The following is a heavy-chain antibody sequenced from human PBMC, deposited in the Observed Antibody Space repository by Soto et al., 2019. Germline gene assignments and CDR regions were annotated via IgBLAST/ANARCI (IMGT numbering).Heavy chain of an antibody. Sequence: SLRLSCAASGFTFSSYAMHWVRQAPGKGLEWVAVISYDGSNKYYADSVKGRFTISRDNSKNTLYLQMNSLRAEDTAVYYCARPGRGWELPAPDYWGQGTLVTVSS. CDR3: ARPGRGWELPAPDY. CDR2: ISYDGSNK. CDR1: GFTFSSYA. D-gene: IGHD1-26*01. V-gene: IGHV3-30-3*01. J-gene: IGHJ4*02.